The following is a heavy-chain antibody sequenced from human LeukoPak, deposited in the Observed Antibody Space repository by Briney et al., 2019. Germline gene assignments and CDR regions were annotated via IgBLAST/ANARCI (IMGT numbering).Heavy chain of an antibody. Sequence: GGSLRLSCAASGFTVSSNYMSWVRQAPGKGLEWVSVIYSGGGTYYADSVKGRFTISRDNSKNTLYLQMNSLRAEDTAVYYCARLSVAWRAFDIWGQGTMVTVSS. CDR3: ARLSVAWRAFDI. CDR2: IYSGGGT. D-gene: IGHD6-19*01. CDR1: GFTVSSNY. V-gene: IGHV3-53*01. J-gene: IGHJ3*02.